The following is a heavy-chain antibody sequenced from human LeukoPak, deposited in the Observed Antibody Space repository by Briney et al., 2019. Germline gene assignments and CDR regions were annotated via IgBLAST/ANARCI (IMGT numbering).Heavy chain of an antibody. V-gene: IGHV3-7*03. CDR3: AAYYYDSSGYWN. CDR1: GFTFSSYW. Sequence: GGSLRLSCAASGFTFSSYWMNWARQAPGKGLEWVASINHNGNVNYYVDSVKGRFTISRDNAKNSLYLQMSNLRAEDTAVYYCAAYYYDSSGYWNWGQGTLVTVSS. D-gene: IGHD3-22*01. J-gene: IGHJ4*02. CDR2: INHNGNVN.